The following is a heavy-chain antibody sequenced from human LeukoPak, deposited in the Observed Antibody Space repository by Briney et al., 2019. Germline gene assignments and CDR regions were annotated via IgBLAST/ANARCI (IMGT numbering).Heavy chain of an antibody. CDR2: ISSSSTYI. V-gene: IGHV3-21*01. CDR3: ARGSRDCSNGVCYAFDI. D-gene: IGHD2-8*01. CDR1: GFTFSTNT. J-gene: IGHJ3*02. Sequence: PGGSLRLSCAASGFTFSTNTMNWVRQAPGKGLEWVSSISSSSTYIYHADSVKGRFTISRDNAKKSLYPQMNSLRDEDTAVYYCARGSRDCSNGVCYAFDIWGQGTVVTVSS.